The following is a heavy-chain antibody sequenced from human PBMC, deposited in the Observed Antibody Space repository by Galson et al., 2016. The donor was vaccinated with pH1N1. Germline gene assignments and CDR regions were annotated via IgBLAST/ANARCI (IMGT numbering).Heavy chain of an antibody. Sequence: SLRLSCAASGFTFSSYWMSWVRQALGKGLEWVANIKQDGSGRYYGNSVKGRFTISRDNAKNSLYLQMNSLRVEDTAVYYCTRDNYGDYFYDYWGQGTLVTVSS. D-gene: IGHD4-17*01. J-gene: IGHJ4*02. CDR3: TRDNYGDYFYDY. V-gene: IGHV3-7*01. CDR1: GFTFSSYW. CDR2: IKQDGSGR.